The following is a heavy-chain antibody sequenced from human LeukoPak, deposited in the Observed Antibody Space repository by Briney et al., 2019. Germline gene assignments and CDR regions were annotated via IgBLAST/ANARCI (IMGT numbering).Heavy chain of an antibody. CDR2: ISNNGGST. CDR3: AQQVGYCSSGSCYFTY. CDR1: GLSFNTYA. J-gene: IGHJ1*01. D-gene: IGHD2-15*01. V-gene: IGHV3-23*01. Sequence: PGGSLRLSCAASGLSFNTYAMSWVRQAPGKGLEWVSAISNNGGSTYYADSVKGRFTISRDKAKNTLYLQMNSLRAEDTAVYYCAQQVGYCSSGSCYFTYWGQGTLVTVSS.